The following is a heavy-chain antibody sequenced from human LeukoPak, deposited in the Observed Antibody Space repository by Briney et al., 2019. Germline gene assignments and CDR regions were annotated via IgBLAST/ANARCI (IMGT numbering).Heavy chain of an antibody. CDR3: ARARGSSWYNWFDP. J-gene: IGHJ5*02. CDR2: IYYSRST. CDR1: GGSISSYY. D-gene: IGHD6-13*01. V-gene: IGHV4-59*01. Sequence: PSETLSLTCTVSGGSISSYYWSWIRQPPGKGLEWIGYIYYSRSTNYNPSLKSRVTISVDTSKNQFSLKLSSVTAADTAVYYCARARGSSWYNWFDPWGQGTLVTVSS.